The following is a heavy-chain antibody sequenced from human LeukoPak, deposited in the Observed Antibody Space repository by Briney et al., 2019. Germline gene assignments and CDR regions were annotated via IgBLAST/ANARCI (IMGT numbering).Heavy chain of an antibody. Sequence: PSDTLSLTCTVSGGSVRSGSYDWSWIRQPPGKGLEWIGYIYYRGSTNYNPSLKSRVTISVDTSKNQFSLKLSSVTAADTAVYYCARSPSSSTTYYTFEYWGLGTLVTVSS. CDR3: ARSPSSSTTYYTFEY. J-gene: IGHJ4*02. CDR2: IYYRGST. D-gene: IGHD2-2*02. CDR1: GGSVRSGSYD. V-gene: IGHV4-61*01.